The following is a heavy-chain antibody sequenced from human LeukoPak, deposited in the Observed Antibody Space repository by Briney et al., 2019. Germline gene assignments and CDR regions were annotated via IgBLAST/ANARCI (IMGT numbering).Heavy chain of an antibody. Sequence: GSPVKVSCKASGDTSNNYPITWLRQAPGQGLEWLGGIIPIYGTATISPKFQGRVTISVVASTSAVEMEMGDLRYEDTAVYYWARGTYGWGNYGGGWYYFDFWGQGTLVTVSS. V-gene: IGHV1-69*01. D-gene: IGHD3-10*01. CDR2: IIPIYGTA. CDR3: ARGTYGWGNYGGGWYYFDF. CDR1: GDTSNNYP. J-gene: IGHJ4*02.